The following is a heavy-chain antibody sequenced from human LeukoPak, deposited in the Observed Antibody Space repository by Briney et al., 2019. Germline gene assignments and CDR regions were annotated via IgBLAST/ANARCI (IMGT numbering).Heavy chain of an antibody. J-gene: IGHJ4*02. Sequence: SGTPSLTCTVSGGSVSRGSYYWGWSRQPPGKGLGGIGYIYYSGSTNYNPSLKSRVTISVDTSKNQFSLKLSSVTAADTAVYYCARDRVTTGYFDYWGQGTLVTVSS. CDR3: ARDRVTTGYFDY. D-gene: IGHD4-17*01. CDR2: IYYSGST. V-gene: IGHV4-61*01. CDR1: GGSVSRGSYY.